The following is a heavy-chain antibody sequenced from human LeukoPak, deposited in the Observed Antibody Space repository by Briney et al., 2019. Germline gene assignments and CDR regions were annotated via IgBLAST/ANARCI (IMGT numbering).Heavy chain of an antibody. D-gene: IGHD1-26*01. Sequence: SVKVSCKASGGTCSSYAISWVRQAPGQGLEWMGGIIPIFGTADYAQKFQGRVTITADESTSTAYMELSSLRSEDTAVYYCAREGYRGSYYDYWGQGTLVTVSS. CDR1: GGTCSSYA. CDR3: AREGYRGSYYDY. CDR2: IIPIFGTA. J-gene: IGHJ4*02. V-gene: IGHV1-69*01.